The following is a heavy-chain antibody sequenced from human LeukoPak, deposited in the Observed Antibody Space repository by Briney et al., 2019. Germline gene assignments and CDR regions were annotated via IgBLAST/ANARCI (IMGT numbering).Heavy chain of an antibody. CDR3: AREKGDSSGWRRDGFIMDV. D-gene: IGHD6-19*01. CDR2: ISYDGSNK. CDR1: GFTFSSYG. V-gene: IGHV3-30*03. Sequence: GRSLRLSCAASGFTFSSYGMHWVRQAPGKGLEWVAVISYDGSNKYYADSVKGRFTISRDNSKNTLSLQMNSLRAEDTAVYYCAREKGDSSGWRRDGFIMDVWGQGTTVTVSS. J-gene: IGHJ6*02.